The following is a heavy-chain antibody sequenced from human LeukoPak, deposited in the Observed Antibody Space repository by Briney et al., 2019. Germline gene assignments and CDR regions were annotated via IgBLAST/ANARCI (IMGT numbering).Heavy chain of an antibody. J-gene: IGHJ4*02. CDR3: ARYYDNSGYYFFDY. D-gene: IGHD3-22*01. Sequence: GSLRLSCAASGFTFSSYEMNWVRQAPGKGLEWVSYISSSGSTIYYADSVKGRFTISRDNAKNSLYLQMNSLRAEDTAVYYCARYYDNSGYYFFDYWGQGTLVTVSS. CDR2: ISSSGSTI. CDR1: GFTFSSYE. V-gene: IGHV3-48*03.